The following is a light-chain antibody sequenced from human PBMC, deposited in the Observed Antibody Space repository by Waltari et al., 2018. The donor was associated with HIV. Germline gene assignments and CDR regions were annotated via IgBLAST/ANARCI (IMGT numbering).Light chain of an antibody. CDR2: DKN. CDR3: GTWDSSLSVVV. CDR1: SSHIGTNY. Sequence: QSVLTQPPSVSAAPGQKVTISCSGSSSHIGTNYVSWYHQLPGTAPKSTIYDKNKRPSGIPDRFSGSKSGTSATLGITGLQSGDEADYYCGTWDSSLSVVVFGGGTKLTVL. V-gene: IGLV1-51*01. J-gene: IGLJ2*01.